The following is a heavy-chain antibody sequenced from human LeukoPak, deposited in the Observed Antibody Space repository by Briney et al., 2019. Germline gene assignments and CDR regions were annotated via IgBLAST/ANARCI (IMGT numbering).Heavy chain of an antibody. V-gene: IGHV4-39*01. D-gene: IGHD3-10*01. J-gene: IGHJ1*01. Sequence: LEALSVTCTHSLGSLSNCSYYWGWIRQPPRKGVAWIGCIYFRENTYYNPSLKSRVTISVDTTKNQFSLKLSSVTTADTAVYYCARVERGGSGGFQHWGQGTLVTVSS. CDR3: ARVERGGSGGFQH. CDR1: LGSLSNCSYY. CDR2: IYFRENT.